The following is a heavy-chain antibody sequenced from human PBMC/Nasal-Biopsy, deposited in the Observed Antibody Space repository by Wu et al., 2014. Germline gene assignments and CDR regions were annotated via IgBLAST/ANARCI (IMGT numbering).Heavy chain of an antibody. CDR3: VRHFYSGTFDPHWFFDF. D-gene: IGHD1-26*01. CDR1: GCLDHQLLGFT. CDR2: VSDSGRT. J-gene: IGHJ2*01. V-gene: IGHV4-39*01. Sequence: TLSLTCTVSGCLDHQLLGFTLGWIATVPGEGLEWIGTVSDSGRTYLNPSLKTRLSISIDGSRNQFSLELTSVTAADSAVYYCVRHFYSGTFDPHWFFDFWGRGTLVTVSS.